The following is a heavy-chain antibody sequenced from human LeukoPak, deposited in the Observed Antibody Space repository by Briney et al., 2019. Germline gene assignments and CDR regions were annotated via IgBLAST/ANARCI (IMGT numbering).Heavy chain of an antibody. Sequence: GGSLRLSCAASGFTFSSYSMSCVRQAPGKGMEWGSSISGYVGSTHYAVSVKVRFTISRDNSKITLYLQMNSLRAEDTAVYYCAKGLNSGNYPYFDYWGQGTLVTVSS. CDR1: GFTFSSYS. CDR3: AKGLNSGNYPYFDY. CDR2: ISGYVGST. J-gene: IGHJ4*02. D-gene: IGHD1-26*01. V-gene: IGHV3-23*01.